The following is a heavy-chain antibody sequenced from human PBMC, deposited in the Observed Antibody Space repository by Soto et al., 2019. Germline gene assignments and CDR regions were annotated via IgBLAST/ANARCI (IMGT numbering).Heavy chain of an antibody. Sequence: GSGPTLVNPTQTLTLTCAFSGFSLSTSGMCVSWIRQPPGKALEWLALIDWDDDKYYSTSLKTRLTISKDTSKNQVVLTTTNMDPVDTATYYCARRPGYSYAYYYYYYGMDVWGQGTTVTVPS. CDR1: GFSLSTSGMC. CDR3: ARRPGYSYAYYYYYYGMDV. CDR2: IDWDDDK. D-gene: IGHD5-18*01. V-gene: IGHV2-70*01. J-gene: IGHJ6*02.